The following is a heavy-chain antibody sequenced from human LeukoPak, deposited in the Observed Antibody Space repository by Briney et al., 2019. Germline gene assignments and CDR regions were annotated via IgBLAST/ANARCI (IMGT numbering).Heavy chain of an antibody. V-gene: IGHV3-7*01. CDR2: IKQDGSEK. J-gene: IGHJ2*01. D-gene: IGHD7-27*01. CDR3: ARRLGRNWYFDL. CDR1: GFTFSSYW. Sequence: PGGSLRLSCAATGFTFSSYWMSWVRQAPGKGLEWVANIKQDGSEKDYVDSVKGRFSMSRDNAKNSLYVQMNSLRAEDTAVYYCARRLGRNWYFDLWGRGTLVTVSS.